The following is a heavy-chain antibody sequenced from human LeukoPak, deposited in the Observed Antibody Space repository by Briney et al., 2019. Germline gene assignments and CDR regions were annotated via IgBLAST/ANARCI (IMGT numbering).Heavy chain of an antibody. CDR3: AREGPGYEEPGFDY. CDR1: GGSISSSSYY. D-gene: IGHD5-12*01. CDR2: IYYSGST. V-gene: IGHV4-61*01. Sequence: SETLSLTCTVSGGSISSSSYYWGWIRQPPGKGLEWIGYIYYSGSTNYNPSLKSRVTISVDTSKNQFSLKLSSVTAADTAVYYCAREGPGYEEPGFDYWGQGTLVTVSS. J-gene: IGHJ4*02.